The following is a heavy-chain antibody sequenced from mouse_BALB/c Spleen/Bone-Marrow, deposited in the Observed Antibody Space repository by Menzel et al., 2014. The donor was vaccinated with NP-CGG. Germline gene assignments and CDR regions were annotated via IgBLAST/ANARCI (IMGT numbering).Heavy chain of an antibody. D-gene: IGHD1-1*02. J-gene: IGHJ4*01. CDR3: ATGGSPMDY. CDR1: GYTFSSYW. Sequence: QVQLQQPGAKLMKPGASVKISCKATGYTFSSYWIEWVKQRPGHGLEWIGEILPGSVSTNYNEKFKGKATFTADTSSNTAYMQLSSLTSEDSAVYYCATGGSPMDYWGQGTSVTVSS. CDR2: ILPGSVST. V-gene: IGHV1-9*01.